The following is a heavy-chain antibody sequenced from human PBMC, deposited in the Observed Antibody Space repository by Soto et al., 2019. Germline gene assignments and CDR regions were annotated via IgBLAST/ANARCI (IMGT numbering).Heavy chain of an antibody. J-gene: IGHJ4*02. CDR2: ISWNSGSI. CDR3: AKDTGYSSGCFDY. D-gene: IGHD6-19*01. V-gene: IGHV3-9*01. CDR1: GFTFDDYA. Sequence: EVQLVESGGGLVQPGRSLRLSCAASGFTFDDYAMHGVRQAPGKGLEWVSGISWNSGSIGYADSVKGRFTISRDNAKNSLYLQMNSLRAEDTALYYCAKDTGYSSGCFDYWGQGTLVTVSS.